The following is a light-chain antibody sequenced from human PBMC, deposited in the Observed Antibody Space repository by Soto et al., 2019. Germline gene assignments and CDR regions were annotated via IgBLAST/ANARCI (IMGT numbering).Light chain of an antibody. V-gene: IGKV3-11*01. CDR2: DAS. CDR1: QSVSSY. J-gene: IGKJ1*01. CDR3: HQRSNWPPT. Sequence: EIVLTQSPATLSLSPGERATLSYRASQSVSSYLAWFQQKPGQAPRLLIYDASNRATGIPARFSGSGSGTDFTLTISSLEPEDFAVYYCHQRSNWPPTFGQGTKV.